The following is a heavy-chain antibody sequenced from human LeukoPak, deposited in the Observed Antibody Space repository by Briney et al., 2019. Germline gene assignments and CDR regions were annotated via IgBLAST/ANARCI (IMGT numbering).Heavy chain of an antibody. Sequence: ASVKVSCKASGYTFTAYYMHWVRQAPGQGLEWMGWINPNSGDTNYVQKFQGRVTMTRDTSINTAYMELSRLRSDDMAVYYCALTYCGGGRCPSDHFDYWGQGTLVTVSS. CDR1: GYTFTAYY. J-gene: IGHJ4*02. CDR2: INPNSGDT. D-gene: IGHD2-15*01. V-gene: IGHV1-2*02. CDR3: ALTYCGGGRCPSDHFDY.